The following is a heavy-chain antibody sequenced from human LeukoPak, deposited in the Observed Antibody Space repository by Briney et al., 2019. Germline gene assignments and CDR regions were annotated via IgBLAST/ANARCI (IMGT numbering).Heavy chain of an antibody. CDR3: AKDLGGYSYGQYYFDY. CDR1: GFTFSSYA. Sequence: GRSLRLSCAASGFTFSSYAMSWVRQAPGKGLEWVSAISGSGGSTYYADSVKGRFTISRDNSKNTLYLQMNRLRAEDTAVYYCAKDLGGYSYGQYYFDYWGQGTLVTVSS. V-gene: IGHV3-23*01. J-gene: IGHJ4*02. D-gene: IGHD5-18*01. CDR2: ISGSGGST.